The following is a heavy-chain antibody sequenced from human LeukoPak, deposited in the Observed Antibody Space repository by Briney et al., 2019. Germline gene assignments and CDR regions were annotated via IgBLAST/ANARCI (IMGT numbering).Heavy chain of an antibody. V-gene: IGHV3-21*01. D-gene: IGHD3-22*01. Sequence: GGSLRLSCAASGLTFSSYSMNWVRQAPGKGLEWVSSISSSSSYIYYADSVKGRFTISRDNAKNSLYLQMNSLRAEDTAVYYCARGPDYYGSPNDAFDIWGQGTMVTVSS. CDR1: GLTFSSYS. J-gene: IGHJ3*02. CDR2: ISSSSSYI. CDR3: ARGPDYYGSPNDAFDI.